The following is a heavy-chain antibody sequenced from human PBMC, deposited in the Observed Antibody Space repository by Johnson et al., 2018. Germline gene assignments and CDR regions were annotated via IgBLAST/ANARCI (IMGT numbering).Heavy chain of an antibody. J-gene: IGHJ6*03. CDR3: ATGVGPYYYYTDV. CDR2: IDTSSSAI. Sequence: VQSGGSLRLSCVASGFTFSTYTMSWVRQAPGKGLEWVSYIDTSSSAIYYTDSVKGRFTISRDNAKNSLYLQINSLRAEDTAVYYCATGVGPYYYYTDVWGKGTTVTVSS. CDR1: GFTFSTYT. V-gene: IGHV3-48*01. D-gene: IGHD1-26*01.